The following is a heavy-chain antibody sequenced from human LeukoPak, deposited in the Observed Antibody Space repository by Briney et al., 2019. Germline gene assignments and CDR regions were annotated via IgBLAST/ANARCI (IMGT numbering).Heavy chain of an antibody. CDR2: IYHSGST. Sequence: PSETLSLTCTVSGYSVSSGYYWGWIRQPPGKGLEWIGSIYHSGSTYYNPSLKSRVTISVDTSKNQFSLKLSSVTAADTAVYYCARFTEGYFDLWGRGTLVTVSS. CDR1: GYSVSSGYY. CDR3: ARFTEGYFDL. V-gene: IGHV4-38-2*02. J-gene: IGHJ2*01.